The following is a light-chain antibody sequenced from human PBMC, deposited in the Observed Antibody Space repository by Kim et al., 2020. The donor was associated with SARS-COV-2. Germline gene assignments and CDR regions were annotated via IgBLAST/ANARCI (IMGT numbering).Light chain of an antibody. J-gene: IGLJ3*02. CDR2: SNT. CDR1: SSNIGSNT. Sequence: GQRVNISCSGSSSNIGSNTVNWYQLFPGTAPKLLIRSNTQRPSGVPDRFSGSRSGTSASLAISGLQSEDEADYYCATWDDSLNGQVFGGGTKVTFL. V-gene: IGLV1-44*01. CDR3: ATWDDSLNGQV.